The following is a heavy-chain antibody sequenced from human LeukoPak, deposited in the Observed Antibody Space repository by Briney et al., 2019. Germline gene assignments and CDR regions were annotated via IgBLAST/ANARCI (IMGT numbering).Heavy chain of an antibody. CDR1: GFTFSIYW. CDR3: ARSPPYGDYFDY. CDR2: INSDGSST. V-gene: IGHV3-74*01. Sequence: GGSMRLSCAASGFTFSIYWMHWVRQAQGKGLVWVSRINSDGSSTSYADSVKGRFTISRDNAKNTLYLQMNSLRAEDTAVYYCARSPPYGDYFDYWGQGTLVTVSS. D-gene: IGHD4-17*01. J-gene: IGHJ4*02.